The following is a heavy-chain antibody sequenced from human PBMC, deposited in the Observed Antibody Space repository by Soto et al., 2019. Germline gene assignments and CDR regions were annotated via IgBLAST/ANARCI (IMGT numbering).Heavy chain of an antibody. CDR1: GGSISSGGYS. Sequence: SETLSLTCAVSGGSISSGGYSWSWIRQPPGKGLEWIGYIYHSGSTYYNPSLKSRVTISVDTSKNQFSLNLSSVTAADTAVYYCARHLPYCGGDCYSLDYWGQGTLVTVSS. CDR3: ARHLPYCGGDCYSLDY. J-gene: IGHJ4*02. V-gene: IGHV4-30-2*01. D-gene: IGHD2-21*02. CDR2: IYHSGST.